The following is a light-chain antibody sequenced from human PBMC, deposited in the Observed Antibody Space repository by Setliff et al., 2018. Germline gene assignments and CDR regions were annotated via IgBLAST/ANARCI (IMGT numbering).Light chain of an antibody. V-gene: IGLV2-14*01. Sequence: QSVLTQPASVSGSPGQSITISCTGTSSDVGGYNYVSWYQQHPGKAPKLMIYDVSKRPSGVSNRFSGSKSGNTASLTISGLQAEDEADYHCSSYTGGNIPGVFGGGT. J-gene: IGLJ2*01. CDR1: SSDVGGYNY. CDR2: DVS. CDR3: SSYTGGNIPGV.